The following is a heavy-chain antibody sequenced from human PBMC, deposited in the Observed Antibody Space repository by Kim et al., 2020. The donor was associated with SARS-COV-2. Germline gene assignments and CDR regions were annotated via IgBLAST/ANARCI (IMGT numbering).Heavy chain of an antibody. J-gene: IGHJ4*02. CDR2: ISSSSSYI. Sequence: GGSLRLSCAASGFTFSSYSMNWVRQAPGKGLEWVSSISSSSSYIYYADSVKGRFTISRDNAKNSLYLQMNSLRAEDTAVYYCARGGEYYDYVWGSYRSTPFDYWGQGTLVTVSS. V-gene: IGHV3-21*01. D-gene: IGHD3-16*02. CDR1: GFTFSSYS. CDR3: ARGGEYYDYVWGSYRSTPFDY.